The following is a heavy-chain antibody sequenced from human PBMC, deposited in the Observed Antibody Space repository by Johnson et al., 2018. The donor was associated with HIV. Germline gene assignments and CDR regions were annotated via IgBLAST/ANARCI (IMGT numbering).Heavy chain of an antibody. CDR3: AKDKSLTPDAIDI. CDR2: ISYDGSKK. CDR1: GFTFSSYA. J-gene: IGHJ3*02. V-gene: IGHV3-30*04. Sequence: QVQLVESGGGVVQPGRSLRLSCAASGFTFSSYAMYWVRQAPGKGLEWVAVISYDGSKKYHADSVKGRFTISRDNSKSTLYLQMNNLRTEDTAFYYCAKDKSLTPDAIDIWGQGTMVTVSS.